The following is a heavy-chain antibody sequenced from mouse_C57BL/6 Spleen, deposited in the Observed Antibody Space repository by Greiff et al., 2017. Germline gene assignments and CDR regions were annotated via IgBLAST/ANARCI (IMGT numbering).Heavy chain of an antibody. CDR3: ARKRDYGSSSHFDY. Sequence: VQLQQPGAELVKPGASVKLSCKASGYTFTSYWMHWVKQRPGQGLEWIGMIHPNSGSTNYNEKFKSKATLTVDKSSSTAYMQLSSLTSEDSAVYYCARKRDYGSSSHFDYRGQGTTLTVSS. CDR1: GYTFTSYW. CDR2: IHPNSGST. V-gene: IGHV1-64*01. D-gene: IGHD1-1*01. J-gene: IGHJ2*01.